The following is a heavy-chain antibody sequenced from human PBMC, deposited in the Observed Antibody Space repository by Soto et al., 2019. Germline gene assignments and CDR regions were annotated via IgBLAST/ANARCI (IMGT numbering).Heavy chain of an antibody. Sequence: ASVKVSCKASGYTFTSYGISWVRQAPGQGLEWMGWISAYNGNTNYAQKLQGRVTMTTDTSTSTAYMELRSLRSDDTAVYYCARSESGWYSSAWDYWGQGTLVTAPQ. V-gene: IGHV1-18*01. CDR2: ISAYNGNT. CDR3: ARSESGWYSSAWDY. CDR1: GYTFTSYG. J-gene: IGHJ4*02. D-gene: IGHD6-19*01.